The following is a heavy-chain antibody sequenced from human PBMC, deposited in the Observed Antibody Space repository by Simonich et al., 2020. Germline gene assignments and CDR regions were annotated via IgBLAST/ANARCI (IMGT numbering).Heavy chain of an antibody. CDR2: IYYSGST. CDR1: GGSISSYY. V-gene: IGHV4-59*01. J-gene: IGHJ2*01. D-gene: IGHD6-19*01. Sequence: VQLQESGPGLVKPSETLSLTCTVSGGSISSYYWSWIRQPPGKGLEWIGYIYYSGSTNYNPSLKSRVTISVDTSKNQFSLKLSSVTAAATAVYYCARGISSGWYWYFDLWGRGTLVTVSS. CDR3: ARGISSGWYWYFDL.